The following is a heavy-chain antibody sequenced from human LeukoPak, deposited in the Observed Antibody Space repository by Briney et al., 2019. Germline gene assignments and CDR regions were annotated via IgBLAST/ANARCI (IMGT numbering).Heavy chain of an antibody. CDR2: ISGSGGNT. V-gene: IGHV3-23*01. CDR3: AKDPRYYDSSGSIRVDALDI. Sequence: GGSLRLSCAASGFTFSSYAMSWVRQAPGKGLEWVSGISGSGGNTYYADSVKGRFTISRDNSKNTLNLQMNSLRAEDTAVYSCAKDPRYYDSSGSIRVDALDIWGQGTLVTVSS. CDR1: GFTFSSYA. J-gene: IGHJ3*02. D-gene: IGHD3-22*01.